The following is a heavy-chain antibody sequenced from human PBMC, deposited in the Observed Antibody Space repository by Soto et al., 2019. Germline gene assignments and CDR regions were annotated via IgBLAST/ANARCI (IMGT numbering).Heavy chain of an antibody. CDR1: GFTFRNYG. CDR3: AKAMFSSGYDLYYFDY. J-gene: IGHJ4*02. Sequence: PGGSLRLSCAASGFTFRNYGMNWVRQAPGKGLEWVSYIGIGSSTKYYADSVKGRFTISRDNAKNSLYLQMNSLGAEDTAVYYCAKAMFSSGYDLYYFDYWGQGALVTVSS. CDR2: IGIGSSTK. D-gene: IGHD5-12*01. V-gene: IGHV3-48*01.